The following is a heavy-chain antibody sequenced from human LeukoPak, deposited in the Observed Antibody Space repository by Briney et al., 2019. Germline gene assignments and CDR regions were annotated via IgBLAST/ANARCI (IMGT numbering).Heavy chain of an antibody. V-gene: IGHV3-21*01. J-gene: IGHJ4*02. CDR1: GFTFSSYS. Sequence: PGGALRLSCAASGFTFSSYSMNWVRQAPGKGLEWVSSISSSSSYIYYADSVKGRFTISRDNAKNSLYLQMNSLRAEDTAVYYCARGYRSGGSCRNLDYRGQGTLVTVSS. CDR2: ISSSSSYI. D-gene: IGHD2-15*01. CDR3: ARGYRSGGSCRNLDY.